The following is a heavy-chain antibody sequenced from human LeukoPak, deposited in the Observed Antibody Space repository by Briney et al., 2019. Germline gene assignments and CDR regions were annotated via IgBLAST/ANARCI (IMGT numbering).Heavy chain of an antibody. D-gene: IGHD2-2*01. CDR2: IYYSGST. V-gene: IGHV4-39*07. CDR1: GGSISSSSYY. J-gene: IGHJ5*02. CDR3: ARGSRYCSSTSCLGCRFDP. Sequence: SETLSLTCTVSGGSISSSSYYWGWIRQPPGKGLEWIGSIYYSGSTNYNPSLKSRVTISVDTSKNRFSLKLSSVTAADTAVYYCARGSRYCSSTSCLGCRFDPWGQGTLVTVSS.